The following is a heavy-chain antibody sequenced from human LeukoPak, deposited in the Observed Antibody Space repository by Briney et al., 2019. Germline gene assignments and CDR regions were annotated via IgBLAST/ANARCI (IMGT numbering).Heavy chain of an antibody. J-gene: IGHJ5*02. CDR2: ISSSSSYI. CDR3: ARAQYYGSGSYRDWFDP. CDR1: GFTFSSYS. D-gene: IGHD3-10*01. V-gene: IGHV3-21*01. Sequence: GGSLRLSCAASGFTFSSYSMNWVRQAPGKGLEWVSSISSSSSYIYYADSVKGRFPITRDNAKNSLYLQMNSLRAEDTAVYYCARAQYYGSGSYRDWFDPWGQGTLVTVSS.